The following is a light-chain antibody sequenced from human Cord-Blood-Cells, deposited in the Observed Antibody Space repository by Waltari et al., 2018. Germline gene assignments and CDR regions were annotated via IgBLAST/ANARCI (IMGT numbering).Light chain of an antibody. CDR2: DVS. J-gene: IGLJ1*01. CDR1: SSDVGGYNY. CDR3: CSYAGSYTYV. Sequence: QSALTQPRSVSGSPGQSVTISCTGTSSDVGGYNYVSWYQQHPSKAPKRMIYDVSKPPSGVPDRFSGFKTGNTASLTSSGLQADDETDYYCCSYAGSYTYVFETGTKVTVL. V-gene: IGLV2-11*01.